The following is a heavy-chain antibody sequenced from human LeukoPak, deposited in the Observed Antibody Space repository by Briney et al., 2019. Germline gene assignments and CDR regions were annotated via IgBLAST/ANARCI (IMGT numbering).Heavy chain of an antibody. CDR3: VRDLLRSRASADAFDI. Sequence: GGSLRLSCAASGFTFNSYAMSWVRQAPGKGLEWVSIINQDGGRKYYVDSVKGRFTVSRDNDKNFLYLQMNSLSTDDAAVYFCVRDLLRSRASADAFDIWGQGTMVTVSS. CDR2: INQDGGRK. CDR1: GFTFNSYA. J-gene: IGHJ3*02. V-gene: IGHV3-7*01.